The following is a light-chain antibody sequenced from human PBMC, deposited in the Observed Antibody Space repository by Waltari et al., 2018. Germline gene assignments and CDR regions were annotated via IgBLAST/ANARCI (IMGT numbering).Light chain of an antibody. CDR2: EVS. CDR1: SSDVGASNY. CDR3: ISYAGSKINYV. J-gene: IGLJ1*01. V-gene: IGLV2-8*01. Sequence: QSALTQPPSASGSPGRSVPISCPGSSSDVGASNYVSRYQQHPGKAPKLIIYEVSERPSGVPDRFSGSKSGNTASLTVSGLQADDEADYYCISYAGSKINYVFGTGTRVTVL.